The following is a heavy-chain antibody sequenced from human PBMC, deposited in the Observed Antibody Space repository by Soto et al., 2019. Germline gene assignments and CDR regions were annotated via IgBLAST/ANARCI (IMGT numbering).Heavy chain of an antibody. J-gene: IGHJ6*02. CDR1: GYTFTGYY. Sequence: ASVKVSCKASGYTFTGYYMHWVRQAPGQGLEWMGWINPNSGGTNYAQKFQGWVTMTRDTSISTAYMELSRLRSDDTAVYYCARADGSMAVPRYGMAVWGQGTTVTV. CDR2: INPNSGGT. CDR3: ARADGSMAVPRYGMAV. V-gene: IGHV1-2*04. D-gene: IGHD3-10*01.